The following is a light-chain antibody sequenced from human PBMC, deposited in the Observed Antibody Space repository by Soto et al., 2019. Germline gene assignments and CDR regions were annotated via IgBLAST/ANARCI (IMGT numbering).Light chain of an antibody. J-gene: IGKJ2*01. CDR2: GAS. Sequence: EIVMTQSPATLSVSPGERASLSCRASQSVGSNLAWYQQTAGQAPRLLIYGASTRATGIPARFSGSESGTEFTLTISSLQSEDFAVYSCQQYTNWPYTFGQWTKLEIK. CDR1: QSVGSN. CDR3: QQYTNWPYT. V-gene: IGKV3-15*01.